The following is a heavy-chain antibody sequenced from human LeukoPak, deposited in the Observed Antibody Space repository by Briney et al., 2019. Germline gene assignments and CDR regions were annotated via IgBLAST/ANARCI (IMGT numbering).Heavy chain of an antibody. CDR2: ISYDGSNK. CDR3: ARGPGHSSGWYFPYYSDY. CDR1: GFTFSSYA. D-gene: IGHD6-19*01. V-gene: IGHV3-30*01. J-gene: IGHJ4*02. Sequence: PGRSLRLSCAASGFTFSSYAMHWVRQAPGKGLEWVAVISYDGSNKYYADSVRGRFTISRDNSKNTLYLQMNSLRAEDTAVYYCARGPGHSSGWYFPYYSDYWGQGTLVNVSS.